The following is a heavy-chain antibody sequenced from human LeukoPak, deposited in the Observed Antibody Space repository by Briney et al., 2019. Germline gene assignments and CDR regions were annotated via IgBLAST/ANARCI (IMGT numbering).Heavy chain of an antibody. V-gene: IGHV3-20*01. J-gene: IGHJ3*02. D-gene: IGHD3-10*01. CDR2: ISWNGGST. Sequence: PGGSLRLSCAASGFTFDDYGMSWVRHAPGKGLEWVSGISWNGGSTGYAGSVQGRLTISRDNANNSLFLQMNSLRAEDTALYHCARARSKRPHYYGSGSQDAFDIWGQGTMVTVSS. CDR3: ARARSKRPHYYGSGSQDAFDI. CDR1: GFTFDDYG.